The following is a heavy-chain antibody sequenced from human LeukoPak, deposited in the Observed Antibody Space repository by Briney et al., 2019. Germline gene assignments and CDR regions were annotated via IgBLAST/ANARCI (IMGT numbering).Heavy chain of an antibody. J-gene: IGHJ3*02. CDR3: AKDGHEGWSVVDATHAFDI. CDR1: GFTFSSYA. D-gene: IGHD2-15*01. CDR2: ISGSGGST. V-gene: IGHV3-23*01. Sequence: GGSLRLSCAASGFTFSSYAMSWVRQAPGKGLEWVSAISGSGGSTYYADSVKGRFTISRDNSKNTLYLQMNSLRAEDTAVYYCAKDGHEGWSVVDATHAFDIWGQGTMVTVSS.